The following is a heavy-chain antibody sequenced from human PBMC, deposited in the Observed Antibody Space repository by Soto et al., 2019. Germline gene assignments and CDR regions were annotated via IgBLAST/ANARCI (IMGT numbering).Heavy chain of an antibody. D-gene: IGHD6-19*01. V-gene: IGHV3-23*01. CDR3: ANDPVWMAVAGSTFDN. J-gene: IGHJ4*02. CDR1: GFTFRTSA. CDR2: INFSGTST. Sequence: EVQLLESGGGLVQPGGSLRLSCAASGFTFRTSAMSWVRQAPGKGLEWVSAINFSGTSTYYADSVKGRFTISRDNSKNTVYLKISCTRAGDTAVYYWANDPVWMAVAGSTFDNWGQGTLVTVSS.